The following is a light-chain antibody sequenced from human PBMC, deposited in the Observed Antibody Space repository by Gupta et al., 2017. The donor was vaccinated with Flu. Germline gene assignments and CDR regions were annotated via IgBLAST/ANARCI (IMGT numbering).Light chain of an antibody. CDR1: QSVSSN. Sequence: EIVMTQSAATLSVSPGERATLSCRASQSVSSNLAWYQQKPGQAPRLLIYGASTRATGIPARFSGSGSGTEFTLTISSLQSEDFAVYYCQQYNNWHTWTFGQGTKVEIK. CDR2: GAS. CDR3: QQYNNWHTWT. V-gene: IGKV3-15*01. J-gene: IGKJ1*01.